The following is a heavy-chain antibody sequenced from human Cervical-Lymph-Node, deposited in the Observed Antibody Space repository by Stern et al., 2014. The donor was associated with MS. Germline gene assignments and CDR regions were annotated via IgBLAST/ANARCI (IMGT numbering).Heavy chain of an antibody. V-gene: IGHV3-72*01. CDR1: GLTFSDHY. J-gene: IGHJ4*02. CDR3: ARVGYSDPNFDY. Sequence: VQLVESGGGLVQPGGSLRLSCAASGLTFSDHYMDWVRQAPGKGLEWVARIGNRADISGSYTTRYAASVKGRFTISRDDSQKSLFLQMNSLKIEDTALYYCARVGYSDPNFDYWGQGTLVTVSS. CDR2: IGNRADISGSYTT. D-gene: IGHD5-24*01.